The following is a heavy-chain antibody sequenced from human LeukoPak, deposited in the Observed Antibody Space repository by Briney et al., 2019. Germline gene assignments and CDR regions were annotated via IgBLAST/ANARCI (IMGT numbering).Heavy chain of an antibody. Sequence: PGGSLRLSCAASGFTFSSYAMSWVRQAPGKGLEWVSAISGSGGSTYYADSVKGRFTISRDNSKNTLYLQMNSLRAEDTAVYYCAKAWGSGYLPDDAFDIWGQGTMVTVSS. J-gene: IGHJ3*02. CDR2: ISGSGGST. CDR3: AKAWGSGYLPDDAFDI. V-gene: IGHV3-23*01. D-gene: IGHD3-22*01. CDR1: GFTFSSYA.